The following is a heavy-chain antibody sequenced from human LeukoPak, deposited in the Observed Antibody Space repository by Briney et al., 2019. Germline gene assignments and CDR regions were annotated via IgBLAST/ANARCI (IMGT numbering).Heavy chain of an antibody. Sequence: GGSLRLSCAASGFTVSSNYMSWVRQAPGKGLEWVSVIYSGGSTYYADSVKGRFTISRDNSKNTLYLQMNSLRAEDTAVYYCAREKRTGSPGAFDIWGQGTMVTVSS. V-gene: IGHV3-66*01. CDR2: IYSGGST. CDR3: AREKRTGSPGAFDI. CDR1: GFTVSSNY. J-gene: IGHJ3*02.